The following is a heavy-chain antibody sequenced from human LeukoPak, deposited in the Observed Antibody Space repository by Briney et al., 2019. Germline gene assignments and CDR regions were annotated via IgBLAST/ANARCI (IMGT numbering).Heavy chain of an antibody. CDR3: AKNPHRTTSGPFDH. V-gene: IGHV3-30*18. D-gene: IGHD4-17*01. CDR2: ISYDGNDR. Sequence: GGSLRLSCAASGFTFSSFGMHWVRQAPGKGLEWVAVISYDGNDRYSADSVKGRFTISRDNSKNTLYLQMNSLRAEDTAVYYCAKNPHRTTSGPFDHWGQGTLVTVSP. J-gene: IGHJ4*02. CDR1: GFTFSSFG.